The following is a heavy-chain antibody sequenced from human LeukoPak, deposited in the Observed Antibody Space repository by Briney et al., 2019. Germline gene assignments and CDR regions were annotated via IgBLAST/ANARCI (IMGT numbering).Heavy chain of an antibody. V-gene: IGHV4-39*01. CDR1: GGSISSSSYY. D-gene: IGHD4-17*01. CDR2: IYYSGTT. J-gene: IGHJ4*02. CDR3: ARGEDYDTGYRYYLDY. Sequence: SETLSLNCTVSGGSISSSSYYWGWIRQPPGKGLEWIGSIYYSGTTYYNPSLKSRVTISVDTSKNQFSLKLSSVTAADTAVYYCARGEDYDTGYRYYLDYWGQGALVTVSS.